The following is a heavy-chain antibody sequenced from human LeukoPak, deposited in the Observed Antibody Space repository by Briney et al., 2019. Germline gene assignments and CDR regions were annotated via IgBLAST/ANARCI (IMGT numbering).Heavy chain of an antibody. CDR1: GFTFSNYA. V-gene: IGHV3-23*01. J-gene: IGHJ4*02. CDR2: ISGSGGNT. Sequence: GGSLRLSCAASGFTFSNYAMSWVRQAPGKGLEWVSAISGSGGNTYYADSVKGRFTISRDNSKNTLYLQMNSLRAEDTAMYYCARGTFNWNSYLDFWGQGTLVTVSS. D-gene: IGHD1-7*01. CDR3: ARGTFNWNSYLDF.